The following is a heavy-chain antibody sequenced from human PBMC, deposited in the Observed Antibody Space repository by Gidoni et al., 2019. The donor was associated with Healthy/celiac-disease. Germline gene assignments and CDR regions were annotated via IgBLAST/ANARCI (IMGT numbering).Heavy chain of an antibody. Sequence: QVQLQESGPGLVKPSGTLSLTCAVSGGSISSSNWWSWVRQPPGKGLEWIGEIYHSGSTNYNPSLKSRVTISVDKSKNQFSLKLSSVTAADTAVYYCGREGEMETVPAAMSRWFDPWGQGTLVTVSS. V-gene: IGHV4-4*02. CDR2: IYHSGST. D-gene: IGHD2-2*01. CDR3: GREGEMETVPAAMSRWFDP. J-gene: IGHJ5*02. CDR1: GGSISSSNW.